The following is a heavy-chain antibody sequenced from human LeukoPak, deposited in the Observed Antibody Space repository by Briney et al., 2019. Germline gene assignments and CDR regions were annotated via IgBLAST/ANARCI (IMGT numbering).Heavy chain of an antibody. CDR1: GFTVSNNY. V-gene: IGHV3-53*01. Sequence: GGSLRLSCAASGFTVSNNYMSWVRQAPGKGLEWVSVLYSGGNTYYTDSVKGRVAISRDYSRNTVYLQMNSLRAEDTAVYYCARVECSSASCHFDYWGQGTLVTVSS. D-gene: IGHD2-2*01. J-gene: IGHJ4*02. CDR3: ARVECSSASCHFDY. CDR2: LYSGGNT.